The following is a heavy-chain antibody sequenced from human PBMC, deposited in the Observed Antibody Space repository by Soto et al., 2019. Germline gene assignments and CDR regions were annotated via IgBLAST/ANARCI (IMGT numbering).Heavy chain of an antibody. CDR2: IYHSGST. V-gene: IGHV4-4*02. CDR1: SGSISSSNW. CDR3: ARIVVVPAAMRRYNEYYYYMDV. D-gene: IGHD2-2*01. Sequence: PSETPSLTFAVSSGSISSSNWWSWVRQPPGKGLEWIGEIYHSGSTNYNPSLKSRVTISVDKSKNQFSLKLSSVTAADTAVYYCARIVVVPAAMRRYNEYYYYMDVWGKGTTVTVSS. J-gene: IGHJ6*03.